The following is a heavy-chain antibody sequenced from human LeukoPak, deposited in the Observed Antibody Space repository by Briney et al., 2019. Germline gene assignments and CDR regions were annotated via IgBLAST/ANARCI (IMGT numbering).Heavy chain of an antibody. CDR3: ARGDYSNRYLNYYMDV. D-gene: IGHD4-11*01. CDR1: GFTLKTYS. J-gene: IGHJ6*03. V-gene: IGHV3-21*06. Sequence: GGSLRLSCAASGFTLKTYSMNWVRQAPGKGLEWVSSISSSSSYIFYAASVRGRFTISRDNTANSLYLQMNSLTAGDTALYYCARGDYSNRYLNYYMDVWGKGTAVTVSS. CDR2: ISSSSSYI.